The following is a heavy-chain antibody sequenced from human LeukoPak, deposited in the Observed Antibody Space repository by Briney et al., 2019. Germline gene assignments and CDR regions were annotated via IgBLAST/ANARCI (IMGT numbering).Heavy chain of an antibody. J-gene: IGHJ6*03. CDR3: AKERLQYGPGYMDV. V-gene: IGHV3-74*01. D-gene: IGHD5-24*01. CDR2: INSDGSST. CDR1: GFTFSSYW. Sequence: PGGSLRLSCAASGFTFSSYWMHWVRQAPGKGLVWVSRINSDGSSTSYADSVKGRFTISRDNAKNTLYLQMHSLRAEDTAVYYCAKERLQYGPGYMDVWGRGTTVTVSS.